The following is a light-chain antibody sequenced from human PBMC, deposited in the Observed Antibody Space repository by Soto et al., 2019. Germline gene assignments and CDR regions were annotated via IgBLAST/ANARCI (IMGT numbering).Light chain of an antibody. CDR3: QSYDSSLSAL. CDR1: SSNIGAGYD. Sequence: QSALTQPPSVSVAPGQRVTISCTGSSSNIGAGYDVHWYQQLPGTAPKLLIYGNSNRPSGVPDRFSGSKSGTSASLAITGLQAEDEADYYCQSYDSSLSALFGGGTKVTVL. CDR2: GNS. J-gene: IGLJ2*01. V-gene: IGLV1-40*01.